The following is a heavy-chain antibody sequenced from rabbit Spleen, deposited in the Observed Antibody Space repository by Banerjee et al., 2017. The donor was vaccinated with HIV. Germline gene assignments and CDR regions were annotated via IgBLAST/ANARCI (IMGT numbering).Heavy chain of an antibody. Sequence: QEQLEESGGGLVKPEGSLTLTCKASGFSFNSGYDMCWVRQAPGKGLEWIGYIDPIFGITYYANWVNGRFSISRENAQNTVFLQMTSLTAADTATYFCARDGAGGSYFALWGPGTLVTVS. CDR3: ARDGAGGSYFAL. CDR1: GFSFNSGYD. D-gene: IGHD8-1*01. CDR2: IDPIFGIT. V-gene: IGHV1S43*01. J-gene: IGHJ4*01.